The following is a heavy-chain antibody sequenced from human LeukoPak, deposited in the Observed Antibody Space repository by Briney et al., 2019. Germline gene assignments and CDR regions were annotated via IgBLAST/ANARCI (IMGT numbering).Heavy chain of an antibody. CDR1: AFTFSSYA. CDR3: ARDIVRHRRYFDLSRRGLYYYGMDV. Sequence: PGGSMRLSCAASAFTFSSYAMHWVSQAPGKGLEWVAVISYDGSNKYYADSVKGRFTISRDNSKNTLYLQMNSLRAEDTAVYYCARDIVRHRRYFDLSRRGLYYYGMDVWGQGTTVTVSS. D-gene: IGHD3-9*01. CDR2: ISYDGSNK. J-gene: IGHJ6*02. V-gene: IGHV3-30-3*01.